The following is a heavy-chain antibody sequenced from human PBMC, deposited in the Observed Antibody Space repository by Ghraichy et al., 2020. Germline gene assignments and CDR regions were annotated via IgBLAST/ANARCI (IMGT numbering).Heavy chain of an antibody. CDR2: VYYSGNA. CDR1: GGSIGSYY. J-gene: IGHJ5*02. CDR3: ARAGSGNSYHWLDP. Sequence: SETLSLTCTVSGGSIGSYYWTWLRQPPGKGLEWIGDVYYSGNANYNPSLRSPVTISVDTSKNQFSLNLNSVTAADTAVYYCARAGSGNSYHWLDPWGQGTLVTVSS. D-gene: IGHD1-26*01. V-gene: IGHV4-59*01.